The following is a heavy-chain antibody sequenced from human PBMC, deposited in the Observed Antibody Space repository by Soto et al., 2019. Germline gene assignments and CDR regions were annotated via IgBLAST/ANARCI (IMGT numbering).Heavy chain of an antibody. Sequence: QVQLVESGGGVVQPGRSLRLSCAASGYSFSSYGMHWVRQAPGKGLEWVAVIWYDGSKEYYPDSVKGRFAISRDDSKNALYLEMNSLRGEDTALYYCARDPGIASYYFDYWGQGTLVTVSS. V-gene: IGHV3-33*01. J-gene: IGHJ4*02. CDR1: GYSFSSYG. D-gene: IGHD6-13*01. CDR2: IWYDGSKE. CDR3: ARDPGIASYYFDY.